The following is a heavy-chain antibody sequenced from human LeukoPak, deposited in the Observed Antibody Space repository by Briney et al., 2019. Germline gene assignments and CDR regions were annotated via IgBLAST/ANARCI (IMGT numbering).Heavy chain of an antibody. V-gene: IGHV5-51*01. CDR2: IYPGDSDT. Sequence: GESLKISCKGSSYSFTNYWIGWVRQLPGKGLECMGIIYPGDSDTRYSPSFPGQVTISADKSTSTAYMQWNSLKASDTAMYYCARMGFSTVGATHFDSWGQGTMVTVSS. J-gene: IGHJ4*02. CDR1: SYSFTNYW. D-gene: IGHD1-26*01. CDR3: ARMGFSTVGATHFDS.